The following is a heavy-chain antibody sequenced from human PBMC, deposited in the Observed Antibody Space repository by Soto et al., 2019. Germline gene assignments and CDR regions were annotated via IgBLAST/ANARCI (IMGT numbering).Heavy chain of an antibody. CDR2: IKQDGSEK. V-gene: IGHV3-7*03. D-gene: IGHD1-7*01. CDR1: GFTFSSYW. CDR3: ASTITGTTDYLFDY. Sequence: GGSLRLSCAASGFTFSSYWMSWVRQAPGKGLEWVANIKQDGSEKYYVDSVKGRFTISRDNAKNSLYLQMNSLRAEDTAVYYCASTITGTTDYLFDYWGQGTLVTVSS. J-gene: IGHJ4*02.